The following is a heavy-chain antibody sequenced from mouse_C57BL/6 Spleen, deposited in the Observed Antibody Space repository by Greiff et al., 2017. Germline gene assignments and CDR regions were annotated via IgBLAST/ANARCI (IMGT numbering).Heavy chain of an antibody. D-gene: IGHD1-1*01. Sequence: EVQRVESGGGLVQPKGSLKLSCAASGFSFNTYAMNWVRQAPGKGLEWVARIRSKSNNYATYYADSVKDRFTISRDDSESMLYLQMNNLKTEDTAMYYCVRHAYYGSLYYAMDYWGQGTSVTVSS. V-gene: IGHV10-1*01. J-gene: IGHJ4*01. CDR3: VRHAYYGSLYYAMDY. CDR1: GFSFNTYA. CDR2: IRSKSNNYAT.